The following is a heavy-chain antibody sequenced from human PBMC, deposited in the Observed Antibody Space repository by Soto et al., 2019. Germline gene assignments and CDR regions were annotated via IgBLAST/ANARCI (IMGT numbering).Heavy chain of an antibody. V-gene: IGHV1-2*04. CDR2: INPNSGGT. Sequence: ASVKVSCKASGYTNTGYYRHWVRQEPEQGLEWMGWINPNSGGTNYAQKFQGWVTMTRDTSISTAYMELSRLRSDDTAVYYCARVGGYDFWSGSYYYYMDVWGKGTTVTVSS. J-gene: IGHJ6*03. CDR3: ARVGGYDFWSGSYYYYMDV. CDR1: GYTNTGYY. D-gene: IGHD3-3*01.